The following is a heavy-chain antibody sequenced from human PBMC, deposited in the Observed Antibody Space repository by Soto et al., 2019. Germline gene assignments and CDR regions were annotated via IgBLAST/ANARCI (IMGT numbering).Heavy chain of an antibody. CDR1: GYIFTSYY. J-gene: IGHJ4*02. CDR3: SRVDPGETSPFAH. Sequence: ASVKVSCKASGYIFTSYYIHWVRQAPGQGLEWMGWINPFDGSRMFAQSFQGRVTMARDTSTSTVYMEVSSLRSEDTAVYYCSRVDPGETSPFAHRGQGTLVTVSS. CDR2: INPFDGSR. D-gene: IGHD3-10*01. V-gene: IGHV1-46*03.